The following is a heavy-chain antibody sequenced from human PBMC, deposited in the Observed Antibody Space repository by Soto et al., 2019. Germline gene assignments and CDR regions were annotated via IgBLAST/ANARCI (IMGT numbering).Heavy chain of an antibody. CDR2: IWNDGNGY. D-gene: IGHD6-13*01. Sequence: GGSLRLSCAASGFTFNNYCMHWVRQAPGKGLEWVAVIWNDGNGYYYANSVKGRFTISRDNSKNTLYLQMSSLRVEDTAVYYCARRQISPPTRGAASARGGMDVWGQGTMVTVSS. CDR3: ARRQISPPTRGAASARGGMDV. J-gene: IGHJ6*02. V-gene: IGHV3-33*01. CDR1: GFTFNNYC.